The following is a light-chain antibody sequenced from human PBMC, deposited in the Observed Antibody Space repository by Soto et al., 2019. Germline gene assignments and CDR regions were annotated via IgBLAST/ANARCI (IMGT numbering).Light chain of an antibody. CDR2: GAS. J-gene: IGKJ3*01. Sequence: ENVLTQSPGTLSLSPGERATLSCRASQSITNSYLAWYQQKPGQAPRLLIYGASSRATGIPDRFSGSGSGTDFTLTISRLEPEDFAVYYCQQYGSSPVTFGPGTKVNIK. V-gene: IGKV3-20*01. CDR1: QSITNSY. CDR3: QQYGSSPVT.